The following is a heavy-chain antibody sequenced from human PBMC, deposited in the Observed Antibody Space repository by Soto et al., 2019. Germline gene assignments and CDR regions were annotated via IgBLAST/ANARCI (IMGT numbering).Heavy chain of an antibody. CDR3: SRIVGSYWSGGSCYSDYYYYYMDV. D-gene: IGHD2-15*01. Sequence: GGSLRLSCAASGFTVSSNYMSWVRQAPGKGLEWVSVIYSGGSTYYADSVKGRFTISRHNSKNTLYLQMNSLRAEDTAVYYCSRIVGSYWSGGSCYSDYYYYYMDVWGKGTTVTVSS. CDR2: IYSGGST. J-gene: IGHJ6*03. CDR1: GFTVSSNY. V-gene: IGHV3-53*04.